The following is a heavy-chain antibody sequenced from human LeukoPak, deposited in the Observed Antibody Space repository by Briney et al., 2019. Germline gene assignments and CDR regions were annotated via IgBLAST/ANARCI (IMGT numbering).Heavy chain of an antibody. V-gene: IGHV4-34*01. CDR2: ISHSGST. CDR3: ARIIAAAGEGAFDI. CDR1: GGSFSGYY. Sequence: PSETLSLTCAVYGGSFSGYYWSWIRQPPGKGLEWIGEISHSGSTNYNPSLKSRVTISVDTSKNQFSLKLSSVTAADTAVYYCARIIAAAGEGAFDIWGQGTMVTVSS. J-gene: IGHJ3*02. D-gene: IGHD6-13*01.